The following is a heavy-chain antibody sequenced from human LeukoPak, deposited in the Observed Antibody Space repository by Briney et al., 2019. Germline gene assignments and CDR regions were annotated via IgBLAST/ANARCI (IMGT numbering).Heavy chain of an antibody. CDR3: ARLSHDYGDYPKAEELY. J-gene: IGHJ4*02. CDR1: GFTFSSYW. V-gene: IGHV3-7*02. CDR2: IKPDGSEK. D-gene: IGHD4-17*01. Sequence: GGSLRLSCAASGFTFSSYWMDWVRQAPGKGLEWVANIKPDGSEKYYVDSVKGRFTISRDNSKNTLYLQMNSLRAEDTAVYYCARLSHDYGDYPKAEELYWGQGTLVTVSS.